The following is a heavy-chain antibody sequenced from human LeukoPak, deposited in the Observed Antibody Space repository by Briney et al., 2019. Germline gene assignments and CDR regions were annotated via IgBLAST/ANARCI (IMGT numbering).Heavy chain of an antibody. Sequence: GGSLRLSCAASGFTFSSYAMSWVRQAPGKGLEWVSAISGSGGSTYYADSVKGRFTISRDNSKNTLYLQMNSLRAEDTAVYYCAKGAMNSDSLGLDAFDIWGQGTMVTVSS. J-gene: IGHJ3*02. D-gene: IGHD3-9*01. CDR2: ISGSGGST. CDR1: GFTFSSYA. V-gene: IGHV3-23*01. CDR3: AKGAMNSDSLGLDAFDI.